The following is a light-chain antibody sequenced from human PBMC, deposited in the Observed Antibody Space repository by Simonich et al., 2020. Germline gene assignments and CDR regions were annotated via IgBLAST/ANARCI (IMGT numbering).Light chain of an antibody. CDR1: SSNIGNNY. V-gene: IGLV1-51*01. CDR2: EKN. Sequence: QSVLTQPPSVSAAPGQTVTISCSGSSSNIGNNYVSWYQQPPGTTPKRHIYEKNKRPSGIPDRFSGSKSGTSATLGITGLQTGDEADYYCGTWDSSLSAVVFGGGTKLTVL. J-gene: IGLJ2*01. CDR3: GTWDSSLSAVV.